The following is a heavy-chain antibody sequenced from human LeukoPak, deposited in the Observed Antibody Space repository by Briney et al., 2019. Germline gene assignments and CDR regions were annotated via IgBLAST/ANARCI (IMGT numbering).Heavy chain of an antibody. V-gene: IGHV1-69*05. Sequence: ASVKVSCKASGGTFSSYAISWVRQAPGQGLEWMGGIIPIFGTANYAQKFQGRVTITTDESTSTAYMELSSLRSEDTAVYYCARGSRGGIVVVPADREDYYYYMDVWGKGTTVTVSS. D-gene: IGHD2-2*01. CDR2: IIPIFGTA. J-gene: IGHJ6*03. CDR3: ARGSRGGIVVVPADREDYYYYMDV. CDR1: GGTFSSYA.